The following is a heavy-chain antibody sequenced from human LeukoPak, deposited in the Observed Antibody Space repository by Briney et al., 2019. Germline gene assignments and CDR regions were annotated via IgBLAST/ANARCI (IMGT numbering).Heavy chain of an antibody. CDR3: AKDTGSPADAITMEDNAFDI. CDR2: ISWSSGII. D-gene: IGHD3-3*01. V-gene: IGHV3-9*01. Sequence: PGGSLRLSCAASGFILDDHGMHWVRQAPGKGLEGVSGISWSSGIIGYADSVKGRFTISRDNAKNSLYLQMESLRAEDTAVYYCAKDTGSPADAITMEDNAFDIWGQGTMVTVSS. CDR1: GFILDDHG. J-gene: IGHJ3*02.